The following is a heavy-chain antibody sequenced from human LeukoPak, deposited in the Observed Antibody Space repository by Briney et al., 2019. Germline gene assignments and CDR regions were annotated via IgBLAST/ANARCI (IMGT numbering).Heavy chain of an antibody. CDR2: IYYSGST. CDR1: GGSVGSYY. CDR3: ARVPAVTTIDNWFDP. Sequence: SETLSLTCTVSGGSVGSYYWSWLRQPPGMGLEWIGHIYYSGSTSYNPSLRSRVTMSVDPSKNQFSLKLNSVTAADTAVYFCARVPAVTTIDNWFDPWGQGTLVTVS. J-gene: IGHJ5*02. D-gene: IGHD4-17*01. V-gene: IGHV4-59*02.